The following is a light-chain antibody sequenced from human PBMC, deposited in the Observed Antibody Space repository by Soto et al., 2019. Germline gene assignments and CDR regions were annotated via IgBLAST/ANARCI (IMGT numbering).Light chain of an antibody. CDR3: QQYYTYPLN. CDR1: QGISSY. CDR2: AAS. Sequence: AIRMTQSPSSFSASTGDRVTITCRASQGISSYLAWFQQSPGKAPKLLIYAASTLQSGVTSRFSGSGSETDFTLTISSLQSEDFATYYCQQYYTYPLNFGGGTKVEIK. V-gene: IGKV1-8*01. J-gene: IGKJ4*01.